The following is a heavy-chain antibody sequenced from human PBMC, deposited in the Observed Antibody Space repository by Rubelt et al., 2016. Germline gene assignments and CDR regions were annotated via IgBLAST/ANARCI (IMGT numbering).Heavy chain of an antibody. Sequence: EVHLVESGGGLVQPGGSLRLSCAASGFTFSSNSMNWVRQAPGKGLEWVGEITHGGDTDYNPSFKSRVTISVDTSKNQFSLKVTSVTATDTSLYYCARGDHLGPSDFWGQGIRVTVSS. CDR1: GFTFSSNS. V-gene: IGHV3-48*01. J-gene: IGHJ4*02. CDR3: ARGDHLGPSDF. CDR2: ITHGGDTD.